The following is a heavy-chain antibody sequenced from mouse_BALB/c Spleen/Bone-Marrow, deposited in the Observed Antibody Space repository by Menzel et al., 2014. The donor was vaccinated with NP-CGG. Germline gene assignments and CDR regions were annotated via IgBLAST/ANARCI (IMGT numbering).Heavy chain of an antibody. CDR3: ARPGGNYLHYAMYC. CDR2: INPYNDGT. J-gene: IGHJ4*01. CDR1: GYTFTSYV. V-gene: IGHV1-14*01. Sequence: VQLQQSGPELVKPGASVKMSCKASGYTFTSYVMHWVKQKPGQGIEWIGYINPYNDGTKYNEKFKGKATMTSDKSSSTAYMELSSLPSEDSAVYYCARPGGNYLHYAMYCWGQGTSVTVSS. D-gene: IGHD2-1*01.